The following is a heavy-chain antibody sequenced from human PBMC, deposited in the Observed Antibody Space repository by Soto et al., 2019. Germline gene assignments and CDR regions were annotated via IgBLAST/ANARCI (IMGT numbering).Heavy chain of an antibody. J-gene: IGHJ6*03. CDR3: ARAYNWNYLWYYYYYMDV. D-gene: IGHD1-7*01. V-gene: IGHV1-8*02. CDR1: GYTFTSYG. CDR2: INPYSGNT. Sequence: GASVKVSCKASGYTFTSYGISWVRRAPGQGLEWMGWINPYSGNTGYAQKFQGRVTMTRNTSISTAYMELSSLRSEDTAVYYCARAYNWNYLWYYYYYMDVWGKGTTVTVSS.